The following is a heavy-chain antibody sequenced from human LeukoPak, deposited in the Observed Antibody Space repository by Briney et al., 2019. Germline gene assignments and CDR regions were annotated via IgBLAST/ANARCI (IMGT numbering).Heavy chain of an antibody. J-gene: IGHJ6*03. CDR3: ARGVSRGYSYGRYYMNV. CDR1: GGSISSYY. V-gene: IGHV4-59*01. D-gene: IGHD5-18*01. Sequence: SETLSLTCTVSGGSISSYYWSWIRQPPGKGLEWIGYIYYSGSTNNNPSLKSRVTISVDKSKNQISLKLSSVTAADTAVYYCARGVSRGYSYGRYYMNVWGKGTTVTVSS. CDR2: IYYSGST.